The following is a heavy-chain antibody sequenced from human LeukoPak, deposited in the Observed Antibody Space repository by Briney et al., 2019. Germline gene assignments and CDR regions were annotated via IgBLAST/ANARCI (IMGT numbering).Heavy chain of an antibody. V-gene: IGHV4-59*02. CDR2: IYYRGST. CDR1: GGSVSSYY. D-gene: IGHD3-10*01. CDR3: ARDYYGSGSPDVGYYYYGMDV. Sequence: SEALSLTCTVYGGSVSSYYWSWIRQTPGWGLEWVGYIYYRGSTNYNPSLKSRVNISVDTSKNQFSLKLSSVTAADTAVYYCARDYYGSGSPDVGYYYYGMDVWGQGTTVTVSS. J-gene: IGHJ6*02.